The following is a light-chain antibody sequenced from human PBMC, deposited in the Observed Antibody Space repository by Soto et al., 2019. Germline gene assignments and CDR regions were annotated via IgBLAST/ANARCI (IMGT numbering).Light chain of an antibody. CDR3: QTWGTGILV. V-gene: IGLV4-69*01. Sequence: QLVLTQSPSASASLGASVKLTCPLSSGHSNYGIAWHQLHPERGPRYLMKVNSDGSHDKGDGIPDRFSGSSSGAERFLTISSLQSEDEADYYCQTWGTGILVFGGGTKLTVL. CDR2: VNSDGSH. J-gene: IGLJ3*02. CDR1: SGHSNYG.